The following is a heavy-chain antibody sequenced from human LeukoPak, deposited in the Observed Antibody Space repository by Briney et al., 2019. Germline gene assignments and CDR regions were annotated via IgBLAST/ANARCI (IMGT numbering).Heavy chain of an antibody. Sequence: PGGSLRLSCAASGFTFDDYAMHWVRQAPGKGLEWVSGISWNSGSIGYADSVKGRFTISRDDSKNTLYLQMNSLKTEDTAVYYCTTGPYGEDWGQGTLVTVSS. V-gene: IGHV3-9*01. D-gene: IGHD4-17*01. CDR3: TTGPYGED. CDR1: GFTFDDYA. CDR2: ISWNSGSI. J-gene: IGHJ4*02.